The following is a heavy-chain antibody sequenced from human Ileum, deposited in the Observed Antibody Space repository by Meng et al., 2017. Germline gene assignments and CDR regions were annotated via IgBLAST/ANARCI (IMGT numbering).Heavy chain of an antibody. Sequence: QLQLHPPGPGLVKPSQTLSLTCTITRDLVSSNRAAWNWISQSPSRGLEWLGRTYYRTKWHNDYAEPVKGRISINPDTSKNQFSLHLNSVTPEDTAVYYFATWRFGYWGQGTLVTASS. CDR2: TYYRTKWHN. CDR3: ATWRFGY. J-gene: IGHJ4*02. V-gene: IGHV6-1*01. CDR1: RDLVSSNRAA.